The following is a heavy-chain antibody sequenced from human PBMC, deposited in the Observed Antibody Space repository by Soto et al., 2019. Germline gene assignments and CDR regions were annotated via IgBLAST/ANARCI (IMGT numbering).Heavy chain of an antibody. J-gene: IGHJ5*02. Sequence: ASVKVSCKASGYTFTSYYMHCVRQAPGQVLEWMGIINPSGGSTSYGQKFQGRVTMTRDTSTSTVYMELSSLRSEDTAVYYCARVPYCSGGSCPNWFDPWGQGTLVTVSS. CDR1: GYTFTSYY. D-gene: IGHD2-15*01. CDR3: ARVPYCSGGSCPNWFDP. V-gene: IGHV1-46*01. CDR2: INPSGGST.